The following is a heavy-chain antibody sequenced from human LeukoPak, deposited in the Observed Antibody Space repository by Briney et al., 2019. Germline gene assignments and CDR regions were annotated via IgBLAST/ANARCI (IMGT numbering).Heavy chain of an antibody. Sequence: GGSLRLSCSASGFTFSSYSMHWVRQAPGKGLDYVSAISSHGDSTFYADSVKDRFTISRDNSKNTLYLHVSSLRTEDTAVYYCVKPILYAPMPDFDSWGQGTLVTVSS. J-gene: IGHJ4*02. CDR2: ISSHGDST. CDR3: VKPILYAPMPDFDS. D-gene: IGHD2-2*01. CDR1: GFTFSSYS. V-gene: IGHV3-64D*09.